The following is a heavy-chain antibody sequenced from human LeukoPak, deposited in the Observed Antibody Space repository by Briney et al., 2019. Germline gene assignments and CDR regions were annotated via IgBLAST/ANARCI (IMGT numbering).Heavy chain of an antibody. Sequence: SETLSLTCTVSGGSISSSSYYWGWIRQPPGKGLEWIGSIYYSGSTYYNPSLKSRVTISVDTSKNQFSLKLSSVTAADTAVYYCARDSFVDGLYYYYMDVWGKGTTVTVSS. CDR2: IYYSGST. V-gene: IGHV4-39*07. D-gene: IGHD3-10*01. CDR3: ARDSFVDGLYYYYMDV. J-gene: IGHJ6*03. CDR1: GGSISSSSYY.